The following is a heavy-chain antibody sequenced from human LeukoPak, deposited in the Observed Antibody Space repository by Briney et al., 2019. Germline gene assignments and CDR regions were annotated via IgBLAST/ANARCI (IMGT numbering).Heavy chain of an antibody. V-gene: IGHV4-61*02. CDR2: IYTSGST. J-gene: IGHJ4*02. D-gene: IGHD6-13*01. Sequence: SETLSLTCTVSGGSISSGSYYWSWIRQPAGKGLEWIGRIYTSGSTNYNPSLKSRVTISVDTSKNQFSLKLSSVTAADTAVYYCARDEWGSSSNVLDYWGQGTLVTVSS. CDR1: GGSISSGSYY. CDR3: ARDEWGSSSNVLDY.